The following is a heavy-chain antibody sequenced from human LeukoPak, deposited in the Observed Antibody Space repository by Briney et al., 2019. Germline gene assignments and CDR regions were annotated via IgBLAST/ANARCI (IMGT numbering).Heavy chain of an antibody. D-gene: IGHD3-16*01. CDR2: INPNSGGT. CDR1: GYTFTGYY. J-gene: IGHJ3*02. Sequence: GASVEVSCKASGYTFTGYYMHWVRQAPGQGLEWMGRINPNSGGTNYAQKFQGRVTMTRDTSISTAYMELSRLRSDDTAVYYCARFWGVPDAFDIWGQGTMVTVSS. V-gene: IGHV1-2*06. CDR3: ARFWGVPDAFDI.